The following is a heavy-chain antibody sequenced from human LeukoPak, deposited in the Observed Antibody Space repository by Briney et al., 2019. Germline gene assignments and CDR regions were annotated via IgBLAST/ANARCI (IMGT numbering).Heavy chain of an antibody. D-gene: IGHD5-18*01. V-gene: IGHV3-15*01. CDR1: GFTVNNAW. J-gene: IGHJ3*02. Sequence: PGGSLRLSCAASGFTVNNAWMSWVRQAPGKGLEWVSRVRGIPKGGTRDYAAPVRGRFIISRDASEPTLYLQMNSLKDEDTAVYYCTTEGSAYGYHSFDTWGQGTMVTVSS. CDR2: VRGIPKGGTR. CDR3: TTEGSAYGYHSFDT.